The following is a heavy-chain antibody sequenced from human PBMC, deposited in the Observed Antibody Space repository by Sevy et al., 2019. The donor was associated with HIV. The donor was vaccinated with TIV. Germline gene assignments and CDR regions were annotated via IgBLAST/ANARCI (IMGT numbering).Heavy chain of an antibody. J-gene: IGHJ4*02. Sequence: SETLSLTCSVSGDSITSSSYYWGWIRQPPGKGLEWIGIIYYRGNTYYNPSLKGRVTIFVDTSKNHFSLKLTSMTAADTAFYYCARRAYGSSHYFDYWGQGTLVTVSS. V-gene: IGHV4-39*02. CDR1: GDSITSSSYY. CDR2: IYYRGNT. CDR3: ARRAYGSSHYFDY. D-gene: IGHD6-13*01.